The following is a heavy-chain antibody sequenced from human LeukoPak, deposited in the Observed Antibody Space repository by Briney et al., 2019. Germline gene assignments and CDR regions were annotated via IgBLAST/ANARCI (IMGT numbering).Heavy chain of an antibody. Sequence: ASVKVSCKASGYTCTSYAMHWVRQAPGQRLEWMGWINAGNGNTKYSQKFQGRVTITRDTSASTAYMELSSLRSEDTAVYYCARDPPIAAAGDYYYYYGMDVWGQGTTVTVSS. CDR1: GYTCTSYA. CDR2: INAGNGNT. D-gene: IGHD6-13*01. J-gene: IGHJ6*02. V-gene: IGHV1-3*01. CDR3: ARDPPIAAAGDYYYYYGMDV.